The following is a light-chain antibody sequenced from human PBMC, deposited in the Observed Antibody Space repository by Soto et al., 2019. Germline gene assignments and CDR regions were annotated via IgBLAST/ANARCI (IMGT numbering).Light chain of an antibody. J-gene: IGKJ5*01. CDR2: DVS. CDR1: QSASNY. Sequence: EIVLTQSPSTLSLSPGERATLSCRASQSASNYLAWYQQKPGQAPRLIIFDVSKRATGIPARFSGSGSGTDFTRTISSLDPEDFAVYYCQQRTNWPLTFGQGTRLEIK. V-gene: IGKV3-11*01. CDR3: QQRTNWPLT.